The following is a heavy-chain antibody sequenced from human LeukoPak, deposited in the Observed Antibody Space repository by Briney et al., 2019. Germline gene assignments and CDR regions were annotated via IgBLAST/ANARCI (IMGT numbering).Heavy chain of an antibody. CDR3: ATGGHASSIDY. CDR2: ISGFGEST. J-gene: IGHJ4*02. Sequence: PGGSLRLSCAASGFTFISRAITWVRQAPGKGLEWVSTISGFGESTFYADSVEGRFTISRDKSRNTVHLQVDSLRAEDTAVYYCATGGHASSIDYWGQGTLVTVSS. CDR1: GFTFISRA. V-gene: IGHV3-23*01. D-gene: IGHD3-10*01.